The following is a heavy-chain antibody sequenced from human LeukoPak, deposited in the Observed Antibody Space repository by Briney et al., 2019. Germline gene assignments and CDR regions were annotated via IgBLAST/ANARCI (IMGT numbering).Heavy chain of an antibody. D-gene: IGHD6-6*01. Sequence: GGSLRLSCAASGFTFSSYGMHWVRQAPGKGLEWVAVIWYDGSNKYYADSVKGRFTISRDNSKNTLYLQINSLRAEDTAVYYCAIPVAARFETDYWGQGTLVTVSS. CDR3: AIPVAARFETDY. CDR2: IWYDGSNK. V-gene: IGHV3-33*01. CDR1: GFTFSSYG. J-gene: IGHJ4*02.